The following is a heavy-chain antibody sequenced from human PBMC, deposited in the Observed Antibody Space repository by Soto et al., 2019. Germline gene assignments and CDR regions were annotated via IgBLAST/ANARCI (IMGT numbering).Heavy chain of an antibody. CDR1: GFTFSSYA. J-gene: IGHJ4*02. V-gene: IGHV3-23*01. CDR3: AKDFQGVNPDYFDS. D-gene: IGHD3-10*01. CDR2: IRGSGGST. Sequence: GGSLRLSCAASGFTFSSYAMGWVRQAPGKGLEWVSAIRGSGGSTYYADSVKGRFTISRDNSKNTLCPQMNSLRAEDTAVYYCAKDFQGVNPDYFDSWGQGTLVTVSS.